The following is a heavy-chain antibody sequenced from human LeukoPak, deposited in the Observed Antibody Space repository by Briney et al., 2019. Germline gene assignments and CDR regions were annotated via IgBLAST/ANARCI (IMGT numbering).Heavy chain of an antibody. J-gene: IGHJ4*02. Sequence: PGGSLRLSCAASGFTLSNYGMHWVRQAPGKGLEWVAGIRHDESDKYYTDSVKGRFTISRDRSKDTLYLQMNSLRPEDTAVYYCARLGYGGSGWFFDFWGQGTLVTVSS. CDR2: IRHDESDK. D-gene: IGHD6-19*01. V-gene: IGHV3-33*01. CDR3: ARLGYGGSGWFFDF. CDR1: GFTLSNYG.